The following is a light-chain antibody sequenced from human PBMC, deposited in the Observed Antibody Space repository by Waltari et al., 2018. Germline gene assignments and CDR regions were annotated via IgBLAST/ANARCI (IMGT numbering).Light chain of an antibody. CDR2: AGS. Sequence: DIRLTQSPSHLSASVGDRVTITCQASQDVQKYLNWYQQKPGKAPKLLIYAGSSLQSGVPSRFSGSGFGTDFTLTITSLQPEDFGSYYCQQSYSPPPITFGQGTRLEIK. CDR1: QDVQKY. V-gene: IGKV1-39*01. CDR3: QQSYSPPPIT. J-gene: IGKJ5*01.